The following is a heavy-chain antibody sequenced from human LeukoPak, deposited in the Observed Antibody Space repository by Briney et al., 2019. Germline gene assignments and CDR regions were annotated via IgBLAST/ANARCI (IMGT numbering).Heavy chain of an antibody. CDR3: AKDGLIAPTVPGNTFDV. V-gene: IGHV3-9*01. CDR2: FSWDRSIR. Sequence: GRSLRLSYAAAGFTFDDYARRWVRQPPRNGLGWVSRFSWDRSIRDFAASVDGRSTTSTTYAKNSVYLDLRSLSAEDTALYYCAKDGLIAPTVPGNTFDVWGQGTMVIVSP. D-gene: IGHD1-1*01. CDR1: GFTFDDYA. J-gene: IGHJ3*01.